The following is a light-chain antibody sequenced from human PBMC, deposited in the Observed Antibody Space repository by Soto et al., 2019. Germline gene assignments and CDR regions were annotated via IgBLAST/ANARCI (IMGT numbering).Light chain of an antibody. CDR3: CSYAGSSTNV. J-gene: IGLJ1*01. CDR1: SSDDGSYNL. V-gene: IGLV2-23*02. CDR2: EVS. Sequence: QSVLTQPASVSGSPGQSITISCTGTSSDDGSYNLVSWYQQHPGKAPKLMIYEVSKRPSGVSNRFSGSKSGNTASLTISGLQAEDEADYYCCSYAGSSTNVFGTGTKLTVL.